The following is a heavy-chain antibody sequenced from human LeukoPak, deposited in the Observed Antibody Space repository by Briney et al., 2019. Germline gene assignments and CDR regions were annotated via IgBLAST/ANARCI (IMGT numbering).Heavy chain of an antibody. D-gene: IGHD3-22*01. CDR3: ARPLSYYYDSSGLIGY. CDR2: ISSSGSTI. CDR1: GFTFSDYY. Sequence: PGGSLRLSCAASGFTFSDYYMSWIRQAPGKGLEWVSYISSSGSTIYYAHSVKGRFTISRDNAKNSLYLQMNSLRAEDTAVYYCARPLSYYYDSSGLIGYWGQGTLVTVSS. J-gene: IGHJ4*02. V-gene: IGHV3-11*01.